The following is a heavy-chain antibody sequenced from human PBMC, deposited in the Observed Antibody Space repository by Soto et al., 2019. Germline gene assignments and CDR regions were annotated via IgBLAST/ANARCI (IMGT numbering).Heavy chain of an antibody. J-gene: IGHJ4*02. CDR1: GGSISTYF. CDR3: ARSQPGIYYFDY. CDR2: IYTSGST. V-gene: IGHV4-4*07. Sequence: LSLTCTVSGGSISTYFWNWIRQPAGKGLEYIGRIYTSGSTNYNPSLKSRVTMSVDTSKNQFSLKLNSVTAADTAVYYCARSQPGIYYFDYWGQGTLVTVSS.